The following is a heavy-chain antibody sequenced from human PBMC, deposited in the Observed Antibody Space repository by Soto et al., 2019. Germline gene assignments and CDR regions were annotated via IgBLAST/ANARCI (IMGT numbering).Heavy chain of an antibody. D-gene: IGHD6-13*01. CDR1: GGSFSGYY. CDR2: INHSGST. J-gene: IGHJ4*02. CDR3: ARGRVSLGSSWYSVLWRFDY. Sequence: QVQLQQWGAGLLKPSETLSLTCAVYGGSFSGYYWSWIRQPPGKGLEWIGEINHSGSTNYNPSLKSRVTISVDTSKNQFSLKLSSVTAADTAVYYCARGRVSLGSSWYSVLWRFDYWGQGTLVTVSS. V-gene: IGHV4-34*01.